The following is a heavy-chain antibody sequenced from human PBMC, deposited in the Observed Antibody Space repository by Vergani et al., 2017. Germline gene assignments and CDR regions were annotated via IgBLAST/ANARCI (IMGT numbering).Heavy chain of an antibody. J-gene: IGHJ4*02. Sequence: QVQLQQWGAGLLKPSETLSLTCAVYGGSFSGYYWSWIRQPPGKGLEWLGEINHSGSTNYNPSPKSRVTISVDTSKNQFSLKLSSVTAAETAVYYCSRGSGSSSWFDYWGQGTLVTVSS. CDR3: SRGSGSSSWFDY. V-gene: IGHV4-34*01. D-gene: IGHD6-6*01. CDR1: GGSFSGYY. CDR2: INHSGST.